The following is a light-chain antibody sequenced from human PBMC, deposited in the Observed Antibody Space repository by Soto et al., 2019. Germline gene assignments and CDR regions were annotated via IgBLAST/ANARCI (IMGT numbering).Light chain of an antibody. Sequence: QSSLTQPPSVSGSPGQSVTISCTGTSTDFVSYNRVSWYQQPPGTAPKLIIYEASNRPSGVPDRLSGSKSGNTASLTSSGLQAADEADYYCSLYTSENTYVFGTGTKVTVL. CDR2: EAS. CDR1: STDFVSYNR. CDR3: SLYTSENTYV. V-gene: IGLV2-18*01. J-gene: IGLJ1*01.